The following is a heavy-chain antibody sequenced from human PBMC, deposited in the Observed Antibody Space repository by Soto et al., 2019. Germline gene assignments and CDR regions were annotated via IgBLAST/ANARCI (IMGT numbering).Heavy chain of an antibody. V-gene: IGHV1-8*01. CDR3: ASFQKNYEFWSGYSFWFDP. Sequence: ASVKVSCKASGYSFASYDINWVRQATGQGLEWMGWMNPNSGNTGYAQKFQGRVTMTRNTSISTAYMELSSLRSEDTAVYYCASFQKNYEFWSGYSFWFDPWGQGTLVTVSS. D-gene: IGHD3-3*01. J-gene: IGHJ5*02. CDR2: MNPNSGNT. CDR1: GYSFASYD.